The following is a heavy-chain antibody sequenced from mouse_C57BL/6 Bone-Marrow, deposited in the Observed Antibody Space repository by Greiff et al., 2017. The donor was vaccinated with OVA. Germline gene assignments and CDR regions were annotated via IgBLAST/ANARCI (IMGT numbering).Heavy chain of an antibody. J-gene: IGHJ3*01. V-gene: IGHV1-62-2*01. CDR3: ARHEEGYDGYYPAWFAY. D-gene: IGHD2-3*01. Sequence: QVQLKQSGAELVKPGASVKLSCKASGYTFTEYTIHWVKQRSGQGLEWIGWFYPGSGSIKYNEKFKDKATLTADKSSSTVYMELSRLTSEDSAVYFCARHEEGYDGYYPAWFAYWGQGTLVTVSA. CDR1: GYTFTEYT. CDR2: FYPGSGSI.